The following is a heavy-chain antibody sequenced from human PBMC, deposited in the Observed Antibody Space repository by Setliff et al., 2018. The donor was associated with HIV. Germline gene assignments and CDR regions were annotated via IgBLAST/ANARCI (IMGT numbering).Heavy chain of an antibody. J-gene: IGHJ4*02. D-gene: IGHD3-16*01. Sequence: RASVKVSCKASGYSFTGYYMHWVRQAPGLGLEWMGWINPSNGDTNFAQKFQGRVIMVRDTSISTVYMDLSRLKADDTAVYYCARDGGGGYDYWGRGTLVTVS. V-gene: IGHV1-2*02. CDR1: GYSFTGYY. CDR2: INPSNGDT. CDR3: ARDGGGGYDY.